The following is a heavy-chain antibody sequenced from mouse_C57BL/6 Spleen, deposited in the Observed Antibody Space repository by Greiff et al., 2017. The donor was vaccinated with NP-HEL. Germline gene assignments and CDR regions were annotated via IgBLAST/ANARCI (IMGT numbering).Heavy chain of an antibody. V-gene: IGHV1-50*01. CDR1: GYTFTSYW. J-gene: IGHJ3*01. Sequence: QVQLQQPGAELVKPGASVKLSCKASGYTFTSYWMQWVKQRPGQGLEWIGEIDPSDSYTNYNQKFKGKATLTVDTSSSTAYMQLSSLTSEGSAVYYCAKAPSRQLRLAFGYWGQGTLVTVSA. CDR2: IDPSDSYT. D-gene: IGHD3-2*02. CDR3: AKAPSRQLRLAFGY.